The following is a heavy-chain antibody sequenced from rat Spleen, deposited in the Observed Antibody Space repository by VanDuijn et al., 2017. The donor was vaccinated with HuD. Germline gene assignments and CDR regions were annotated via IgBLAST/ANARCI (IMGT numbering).Heavy chain of an antibody. CDR3: TRDLYDFDY. Sequence: QVQLRESGPGLVQPSQTLSLSCTVSGNSLSSNGISWVRQPPGKGLEWIAAIASGGSTYYNSALKSRLSISRDTSKSQVFLKMSSLQTDDTGTYYCTRDLYDFDYWGQGLMITVSS. V-gene: IGHV2S12*01. D-gene: IGHD1-2*01. CDR1: GNSLSSNG. CDR2: IASGGST. J-gene: IGHJ2*01.